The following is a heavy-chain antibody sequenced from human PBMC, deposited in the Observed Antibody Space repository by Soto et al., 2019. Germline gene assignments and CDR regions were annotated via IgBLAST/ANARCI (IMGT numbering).Heavy chain of an antibody. J-gene: IGHJ4*02. Sequence: QLQVQESGPGLVNPSETLSLTCTVSGDSITSNSYFWAWIRQPPGKGLEWIGSIYYSGTTYYNPSLKSRVTISVDRSKNQFSLKLSSVTAADTAVYYCARHFSVDYFDYWGQGALVTVSS. CDR2: IYYSGTT. V-gene: IGHV4-39*01. CDR3: ARHFSVDYFDY. CDR1: GDSITSNSYF.